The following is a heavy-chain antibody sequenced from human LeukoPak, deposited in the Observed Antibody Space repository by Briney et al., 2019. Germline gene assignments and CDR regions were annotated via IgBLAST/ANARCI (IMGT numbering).Heavy chain of an antibody. D-gene: IGHD3-22*01. CDR1: GYTFTING. CDR3: AREAYYYDSSGYYLPDY. V-gene: IGHV1-18*01. CDR2: ISADNGNT. Sequence: GASVKVSCKASGYTFTINGISWVRQAPGQGLEWMGWISADNGNTNYAQKFQGRLTTTTDTSTSTAYMELRSLRSDDTAVYYCAREAYYYDSSGYYLPDYWGQGTLVTVSS. J-gene: IGHJ4*02.